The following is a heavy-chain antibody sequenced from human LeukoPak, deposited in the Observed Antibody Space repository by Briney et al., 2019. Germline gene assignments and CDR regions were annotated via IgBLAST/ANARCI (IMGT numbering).Heavy chain of an antibody. D-gene: IGHD6-13*01. CDR2: ISGSGGST. J-gene: IGHJ4*02. CDR3: ASSIAAAGTSDY. CDR1: GFTFSSYG. V-gene: IGHV3-23*01. Sequence: GGSLRLSCAASGFTFSSYGMSWVRQAPGKGLEWVSAISGSGGSTYYADSVKGRFTISRDNAKNSLYLQMNSLRAEDTAVYYCASSIAAAGTSDYWGQGTLVTVSS.